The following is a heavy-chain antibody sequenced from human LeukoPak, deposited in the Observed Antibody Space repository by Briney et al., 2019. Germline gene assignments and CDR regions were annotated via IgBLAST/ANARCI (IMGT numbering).Heavy chain of an antibody. CDR1: GVSLSSGGYS. CDR3: ARELTVVWRLFDL. V-gene: IGHV4-30-2*01. J-gene: IGHJ2*01. CDR2: IYHSGST. D-gene: IGHD3-10*01. Sequence: SETLSLTCAVSGVSLSSGGYSWSWIRQPPGKGLEWIGYIYHSGSTYYNPSLKSRVTISVDRSKNQFSLKLSSVTAADTAVYYCARELTVVWRLFDLWGRGTLVTVSS.